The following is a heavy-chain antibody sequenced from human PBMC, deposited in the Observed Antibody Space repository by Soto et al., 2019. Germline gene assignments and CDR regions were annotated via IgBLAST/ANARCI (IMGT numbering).Heavy chain of an antibody. D-gene: IGHD2-15*01. J-gene: IGHJ5*02. CDR1: GGTFSSYA. Sequence: AASVKVSCKASGGTFSSYAISWVRRAPGQGLEWMGGIIPIYGTTNYAQKFQDRVTITAGESTSTAYMELSSLTSEDTAVYFCARDLGGCSGGSCRYNWFDPWGQGTLVTVSS. CDR3: ARDLGGCSGGSCRYNWFDP. CDR2: IIPIYGTT. V-gene: IGHV1-69*13.